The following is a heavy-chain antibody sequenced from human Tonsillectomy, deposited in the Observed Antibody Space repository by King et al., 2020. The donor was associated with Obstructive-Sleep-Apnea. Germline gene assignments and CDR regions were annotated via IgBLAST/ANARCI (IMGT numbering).Heavy chain of an antibody. CDR2: MNPNTGAT. J-gene: IGHJ2*01. CDR1: GYTFSSYD. V-gene: IGHV1-8*01. D-gene: IGHD2-2*03. CDR3: ARMSGYCSSSSCLHWYFDL. Sequence: VQLVESGAEVKKPGASVKVSCKASGYTFSSYDINWVRQAPGQGLEWMGWMNPNTGATAQAQKVQGRVTMTRDSYINTAYMELSNLGSDDTATYYWARMSGYCSSSSCLHWYFDLWGRGTLVTVSS.